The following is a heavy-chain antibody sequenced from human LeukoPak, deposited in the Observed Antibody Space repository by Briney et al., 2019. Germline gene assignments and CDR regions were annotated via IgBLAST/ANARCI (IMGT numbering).Heavy chain of an antibody. V-gene: IGHV3-48*01. CDR3: ARDAGNSGYGCDL. CDR2: IRYTGET. J-gene: IGHJ5*02. D-gene: IGHD5-12*01. Sequence: GGSLRLSCAASGFILSQYSFNWVRQAPGKGLEWLSHIRYTGETFDADSVKGRFTISRDIARNSLYLQMNNLRAEDTAKYYCARDAGNSGYGCDLWGQGTLVTVSS. CDR1: GFILSQYS.